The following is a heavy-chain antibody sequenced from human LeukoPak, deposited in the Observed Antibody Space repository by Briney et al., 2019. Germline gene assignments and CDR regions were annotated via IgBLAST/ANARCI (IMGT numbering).Heavy chain of an antibody. J-gene: IGHJ4*02. D-gene: IGHD4-17*01. CDR3: AKANTVTTFDY. Sequence: GGSLRLSCAASGFTFSSYGMHWVRQAPGKGLEWVAFIRHDGSNKYYADSVKGRFTISRDNSKNTLYLQMNSLRAEDTAVYYCAKANTVTTFDYWGQGTLVTVSS. V-gene: IGHV3-30*02. CDR2: IRHDGSNK. CDR1: GFTFSSYG.